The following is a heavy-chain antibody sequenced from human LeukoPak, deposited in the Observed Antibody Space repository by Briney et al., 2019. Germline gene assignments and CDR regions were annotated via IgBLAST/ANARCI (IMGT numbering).Heavy chain of an antibody. CDR3: ARRAVYCSSTSCLFDP. V-gene: IGHV4-39*01. CDR1: GVSISSSSYY. CDR2: IYYSGST. J-gene: IGHJ5*02. Sequence: SETLSLTCTVSGVSISSSSYYWGWIRQPPGKGLEWIGSIYYSGSTYYNPSLKSRVTISVDTSKNQFSLKLSPVTAADTAVYYCARRAVYCSSTSCLFDPWGQGTLVTDSS. D-gene: IGHD2-2*01.